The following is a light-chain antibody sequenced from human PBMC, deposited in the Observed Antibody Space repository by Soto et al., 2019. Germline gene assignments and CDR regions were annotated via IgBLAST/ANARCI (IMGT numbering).Light chain of an antibody. Sequence: NFMLTQPHSLSESPGKTVTISCTRSSGSIASNYVQWYQQRPGSSPTTVIYEDNQRPSGVPDRFYGSIDSSSNSASLTISGLKTEDEAEYYCQSEDSSNNVFGSGTQLTVL. CDR3: QSEDSSNNV. V-gene: IGLV6-57*01. CDR1: SGSIASNY. CDR2: EDN. J-gene: IGLJ6*01.